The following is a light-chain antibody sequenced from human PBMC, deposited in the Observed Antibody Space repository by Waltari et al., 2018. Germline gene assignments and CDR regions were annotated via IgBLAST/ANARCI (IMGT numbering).Light chain of an antibody. J-gene: IGLJ3*02. CDR1: HIGSKS. V-gene: IGLV3-21*04. Sequence: SYVVTQAPSVSVAPGTTARITCGGNHIGSKSVNWYRQNPGQAPVLVMYYDKDRPSGIPERFSGSNSGNTATLIISRVEAGDEADYYCQVWDSNNDHWVVGGGTRLTV. CDR3: QVWDSNNDHWV. CDR2: YDK.